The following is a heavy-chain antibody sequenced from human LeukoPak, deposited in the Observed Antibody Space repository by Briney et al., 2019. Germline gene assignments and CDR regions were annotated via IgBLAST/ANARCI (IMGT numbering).Heavy chain of an antibody. CDR3: AKDATPRNGIWDNFDH. J-gene: IGHJ4*02. CDR2: MNPNSGTT. Sequence: ASVKVSCKASGYTFTSYDMNWVRQATGQGLEWMGWMNPNSGTTGYAQKFQGRVTMTRNTSISTAYMELSSLRSEDTAVYFCAKDATPRNGIWDNFDHWGQGTPVTVSS. CDR1: GYTFTSYD. V-gene: IGHV1-8*01. D-gene: IGHD1-26*01.